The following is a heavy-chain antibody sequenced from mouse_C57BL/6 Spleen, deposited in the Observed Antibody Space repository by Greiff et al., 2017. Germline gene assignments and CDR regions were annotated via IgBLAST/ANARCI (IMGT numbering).Heavy chain of an antibody. CDR1: GYSITSGYY. CDR3: ARDEDTTVVRWYFDV. D-gene: IGHD1-1*01. V-gene: IGHV3-6*01. Sequence: EVQLQESGPGLVKPSQSLSLTCSVTGYSITSGYYWNWIRQFPGNKLEWMGYISYDGSNNYNPSLKNRISITRDTSKNQFFLKLNSVTTEDTATYYCARDEDTTVVRWYFDVWGTGTTVTVSS. CDR2: ISYDGSN. J-gene: IGHJ1*03.